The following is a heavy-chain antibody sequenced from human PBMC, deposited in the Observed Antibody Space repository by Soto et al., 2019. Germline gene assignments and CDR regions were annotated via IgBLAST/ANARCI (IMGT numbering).Heavy chain of an antibody. CDR3: AVGSVDIVPTGMKPFDP. CDR1: GGTFSNYA. D-gene: IGHD5-12*01. Sequence: QVQLVQSGAEVKKPGSSVKVSCKASGGTFSNYAISWVRQAPGQGLEWMGGIIPIFGTANYAQKFQGRVTITADESTSTAYSELSSLRSEDTAIYYCAVGSVDIVPTGMKPFDPWGQGTLVTVSS. CDR2: IIPIFGTA. J-gene: IGHJ5*02. V-gene: IGHV1-69*12.